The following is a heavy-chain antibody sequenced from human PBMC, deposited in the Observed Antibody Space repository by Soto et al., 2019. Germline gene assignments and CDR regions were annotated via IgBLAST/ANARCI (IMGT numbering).Heavy chain of an antibody. CDR1: GFTFSILA. CDR2: IDYSGGTT. Sequence: TGGSLRRSWAASGFTFSILAMGWGRQAPGKGLEWVSVIDYSGGTTYYTDSVKGRFIISRDNSKKMLYLQMNSLRAEDTAVYYCAKDATRTSGWYYFDYWGQGALVTVSS. J-gene: IGHJ4*02. V-gene: IGHV3-23*01. CDR3: AKDATRTSGWYYFDY. D-gene: IGHD6-19*01.